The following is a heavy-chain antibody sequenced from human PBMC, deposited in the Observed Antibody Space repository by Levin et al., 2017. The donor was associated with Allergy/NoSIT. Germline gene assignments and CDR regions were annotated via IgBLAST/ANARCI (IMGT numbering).Heavy chain of an antibody. Sequence: SGPTLVKHTQTLTLTCTFSGFSLSATKMGVGWFRQSPGKALEWLALIYWDDEKRYSSTLNSRLSITKDTSRKQVVLTMTNMETVDTATYYCARLRWEYFGRSGYPLFDPWGQGTLVTVSS. D-gene: IGHD3-3*01. CDR3: ARLRWEYFGRSGYPLFDP. CDR1: GFSLSATKMG. CDR2: IYWDDEK. J-gene: IGHJ5*02. V-gene: IGHV2-5*02.